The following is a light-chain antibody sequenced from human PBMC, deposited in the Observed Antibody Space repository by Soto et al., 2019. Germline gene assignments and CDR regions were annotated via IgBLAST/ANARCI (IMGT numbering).Light chain of an antibody. Sequence: AIQMTQSPSSLSASVGDRFTITCRASQGIRNDLGWYQQKPGKAPKLLIYAASSLQGGVPSRFSGSGSGTDFTITISSLQPEDFATYYCLQDYNYPPTFGQGTKVDIK. CDR3: LQDYNYPPT. J-gene: IGKJ1*01. V-gene: IGKV1-6*01. CDR2: AAS. CDR1: QGIRND.